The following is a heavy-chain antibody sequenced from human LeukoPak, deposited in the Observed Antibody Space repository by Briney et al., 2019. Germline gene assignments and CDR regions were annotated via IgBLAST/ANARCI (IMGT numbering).Heavy chain of an antibody. CDR2: IYYTGTT. CDR3: ASKSTDHGELRFDY. V-gene: IGHV4-59*01. J-gene: IGHJ4*02. CDR1: GDSTNTYF. D-gene: IGHD4-17*01. Sequence: SETLSLTCTISGDSTNTYFWSWIRQPPGKGLEWIGYIYYTGTTNYNPSLKSRVTISVDTSKNQFSLKVSSVTAADTGVYYCASKSTDHGELRFDYWGQGTLVTVSS.